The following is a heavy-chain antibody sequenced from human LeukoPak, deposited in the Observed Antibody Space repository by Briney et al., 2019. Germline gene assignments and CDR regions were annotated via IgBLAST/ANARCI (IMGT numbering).Heavy chain of an antibody. D-gene: IGHD6-19*01. CDR2: IYNSGST. J-gene: IGHJ5*02. Sequence: SETLSLTCSVSGGSISNYYWSWIRQSPGKGPEWIGYIYNSGSTNYNPSLKSRVTISLDTSKNQFSLRLSSVTAADTAVYYCARTSVWYNCFDPWGQGTLVTVSS. V-gene: IGHV4-59*08. CDR3: ARTSVWYNCFDP. CDR1: GGSISNYY.